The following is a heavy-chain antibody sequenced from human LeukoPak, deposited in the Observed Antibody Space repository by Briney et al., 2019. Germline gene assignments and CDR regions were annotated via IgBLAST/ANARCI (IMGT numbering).Heavy chain of an antibody. D-gene: IGHD6-13*01. CDR3: AKGAAAGKVDWFDP. Sequence: GGSLRLSCAASGFTFSNFAMMWVCQAPGTGLQWVSTITGYGATFYADSVRGRFTIFRDTSMNTLFLQMNSLGAEDTAVYYCAKGAAAGKVDWFDPWGQGTLVTVSS. CDR1: GFTFSNFA. V-gene: IGHV3-23*01. J-gene: IGHJ5*02. CDR2: ITGYGAT.